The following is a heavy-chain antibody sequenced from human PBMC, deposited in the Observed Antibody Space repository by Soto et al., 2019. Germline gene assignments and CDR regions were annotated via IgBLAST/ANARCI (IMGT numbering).Heavy chain of an antibody. CDR1: GFTFSDYY. V-gene: IGHV3-30*03. CDR3: ARLLYDFWSGYYRRGPLDV. J-gene: IGHJ6*02. CDR2: ISYDGSNK. Sequence: PGGSLRLSCAASGFTFSDYYMNWIRQAPGKGLDWVAVISYDGSNKYYADSVKGRFTISRDNSKNTLYLQMNSLRDEDTAVYYCARLLYDFWSGYYRRGPLDVWGQGTTVTVSS. D-gene: IGHD3-3*01.